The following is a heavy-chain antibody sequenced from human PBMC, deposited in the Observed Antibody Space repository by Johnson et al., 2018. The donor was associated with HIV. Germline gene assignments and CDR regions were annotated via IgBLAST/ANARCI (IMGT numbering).Heavy chain of an antibody. CDR3: ARKQWLEIPSDALDV. J-gene: IGHJ3*01. Sequence: VQLVESGGGVVQPGRSLRLSCAASGFTFSGYGMHWVRQAPGKGLEWVAVIWFDGGDTAYEDSVKGRLTISRDNAKKTLYLQMNSLRAEDTAVYYCARKQWLEIPSDALDVWGQGTMVTVSS. CDR2: IWFDGGDT. V-gene: IGHV3-33*03. D-gene: IGHD6-19*01. CDR1: GFTFSGYG.